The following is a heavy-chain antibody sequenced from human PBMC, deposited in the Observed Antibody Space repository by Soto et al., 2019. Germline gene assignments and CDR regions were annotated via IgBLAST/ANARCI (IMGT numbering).Heavy chain of an antibody. Sequence: QVQLVQSGAEVKEPGDSVRVSCEASGYTFTAYYIHWVRQVPGQGLEWMGWINPKFGDTTYAQDFHGMVTMTRDMSISTVYMELSRLTSDDTAIYYCARNMDYYYGPGSGNGHGVWGQGTTVTVFS. CDR3: ARNMDYYYGPGSGNGHGV. J-gene: IGHJ6*02. CDR1: GYTFTAYY. V-gene: IGHV1-2*02. D-gene: IGHD3-10*01. CDR2: INPKFGDT.